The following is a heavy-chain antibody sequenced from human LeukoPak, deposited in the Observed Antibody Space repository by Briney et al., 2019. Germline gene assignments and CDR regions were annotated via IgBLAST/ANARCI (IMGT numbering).Heavy chain of an antibody. Sequence: SQTLSLTCAVSGGSISSGGYSWGWIRQPRGKGREWIGYIYHSGSTYYNPSLNSRVTISVDRSKNQFSLKLSSVTASDTAVYYCARLVAATGNFDYWGQGTLVTVSS. CDR2: IYHSGST. V-gene: IGHV4-30-2*01. CDR1: GGSISSGGYS. CDR3: ARLVAATGNFDY. J-gene: IGHJ4*02. D-gene: IGHD6-13*01.